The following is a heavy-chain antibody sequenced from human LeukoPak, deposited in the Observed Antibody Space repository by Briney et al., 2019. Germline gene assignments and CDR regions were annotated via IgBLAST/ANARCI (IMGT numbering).Heavy chain of an antibody. D-gene: IGHD3-16*01. CDR2: SSAYNGNR. V-gene: IGHV1-18*01. CDR1: GYTFTSFG. CDR3: TRDLGEVAGSFFDY. J-gene: IGHJ4*02. Sequence: ASVKVSCKAFGYTFTSFGVSWVRQAPGQGPEWMGWSSAYNGNREHVERCQGRVTMTTDTSTSTANMELRSLTSDATAVYYCTRDLGEVAGSFFDYWGQGTLVTVSS.